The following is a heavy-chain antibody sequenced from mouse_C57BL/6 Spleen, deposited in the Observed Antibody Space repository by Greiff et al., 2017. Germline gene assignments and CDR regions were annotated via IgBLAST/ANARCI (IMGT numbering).Heavy chain of an antibody. D-gene: IGHD1-1*01. V-gene: IGHV1-54*01. CDR3: ARVGGTTVVAEDY. CDR1: GYAFTNYL. CDR2: INPGSGGT. Sequence: QVQLQQSGAELVRPGTSVKVSCKASGYAFTNYLIEWVKQRPGQGLEWIGVINPGSGGTNYNEKFKGKATLTADKSSSTAYMQLSSLTSEDSAVYFCARVGGTTVVAEDYWGQGTSVTVSS. J-gene: IGHJ4*01.